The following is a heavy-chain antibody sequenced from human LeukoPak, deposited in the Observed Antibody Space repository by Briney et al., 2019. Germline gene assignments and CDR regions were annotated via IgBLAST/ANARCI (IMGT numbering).Heavy chain of an antibody. Sequence: GGPLRLSCAASGFTFSTYAMSWARQAPGKGLEWVSGISGSGGSTNYADSVKGRFTISRDNSKNTVYLQMNSPRVEDTAVYYCAKEMVSGSYQFDCWGQGTLVTVSS. CDR3: AKEMVSGSYQFDC. V-gene: IGHV3-23*01. CDR1: GFTFSTYA. J-gene: IGHJ4*02. D-gene: IGHD1-26*01. CDR2: ISGSGGST.